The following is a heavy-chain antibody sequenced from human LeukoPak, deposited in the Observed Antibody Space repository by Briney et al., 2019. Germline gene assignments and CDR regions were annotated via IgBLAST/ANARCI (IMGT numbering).Heavy chain of an antibody. J-gene: IGHJ6*03. CDR3: ARDADRAYYYYMDV. Sequence: ASVKVSCKASGYTFTGYYVHWVRQAPGQGLEWMGWINPNSGGTNYAQKFQGRVTMTRDTSISTAYMELSRLTYDDTAVYYCARDADRAYYYYMDVWGKGTTVTVSS. V-gene: IGHV1-2*02. CDR1: GYTFTGYY. CDR2: INPNSGGT.